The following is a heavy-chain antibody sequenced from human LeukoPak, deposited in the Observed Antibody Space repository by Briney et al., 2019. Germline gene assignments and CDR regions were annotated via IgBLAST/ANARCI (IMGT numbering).Heavy chain of an antibody. CDR1: GFTFSSYA. V-gene: IGHV3-23*01. J-gene: IGHJ3*02. CDR3: AKSRTAASGTGAFDI. CDR2: FSASDGST. Sequence: GGSLRLSCAASGFTFSSYAMSWVRQGPGKGLEWVSGFSASDGSTQYADSVKGRFTISRANSKNTLFLHMNSLRGDDTAVYYCAKSRTAASGTGAFDIWGQGTMVTVSS. D-gene: IGHD6-13*01.